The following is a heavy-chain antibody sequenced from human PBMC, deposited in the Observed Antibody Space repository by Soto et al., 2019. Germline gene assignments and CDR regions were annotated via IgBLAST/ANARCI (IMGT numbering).Heavy chain of an antibody. J-gene: IGHJ4*02. CDR2: ISSSSSTI. V-gene: IGHV3-48*02. D-gene: IGHD6-6*01. CDR3: ARDIAARPRVLGY. Sequence: GGSLRLSCASSVFTFISYSMNWVRQAPGKGLEWVSYISSSSSTIYYADSVKGRFTISRDNAKNSLYLQMNSLRDEDTAVYYCARDIAARPRVLGYWGQGTLVTVSS. CDR1: VFTFISYS.